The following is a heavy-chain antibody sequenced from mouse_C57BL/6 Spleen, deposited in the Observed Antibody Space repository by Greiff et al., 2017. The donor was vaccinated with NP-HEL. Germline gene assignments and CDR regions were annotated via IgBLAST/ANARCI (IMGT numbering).Heavy chain of an antibody. Sequence: QVQLQQPGAELVMPGASVKLSCKASGYTFTSYWMHWVKQRPGQGLEWIGEIDPSDSYTNYNQKFKGKSTLTVDKSSSTAYKQLSNLTSEDSAFYYCARVAGYDGKIWYFDVWGTGTTVTVSS. D-gene: IGHD2-2*01. CDR2: IDPSDSYT. CDR1: GYTFTSYW. CDR3: ARVAGYDGKIWYFDV. J-gene: IGHJ1*03. V-gene: IGHV1-69*01.